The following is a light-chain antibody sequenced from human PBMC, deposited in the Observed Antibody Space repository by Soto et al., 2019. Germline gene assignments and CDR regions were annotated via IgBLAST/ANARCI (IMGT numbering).Light chain of an antibody. CDR3: SSYTSSSPYV. Sequence: QSVLTQPASVSGSPGHSITISCPGTSNNVGGNKYASWYKHHPGKTPKLMIYDVSNRPSGVSNRFSGSKSGNTASLTISGLQAEDEDDYYCSSYTSSSPYVFGTGTKVTVL. CDR2: DVS. CDR1: SNNVGGNKY. V-gene: IGLV2-14*03. J-gene: IGLJ1*01.